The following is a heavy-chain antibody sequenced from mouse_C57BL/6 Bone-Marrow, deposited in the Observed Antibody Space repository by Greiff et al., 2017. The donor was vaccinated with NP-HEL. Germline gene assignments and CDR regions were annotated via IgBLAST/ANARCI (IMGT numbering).Heavy chain of an antibody. V-gene: IGHV1-69*01. CDR2: IDPSDSYT. CDR1: GYTFTSYW. CDR3: ARLTHYEYDGY. J-gene: IGHJ2*01. Sequence: VQLQQSGAELVMPGASVKLSCKASGYTFTSYWMHWVKQRPGQGLEWIGEIDPSDSYTNYNQKFKGKSTLTVDKSSSTAYMQLSSLTSEDSAVYYCARLTHYEYDGYWGQGTTLTVSS. D-gene: IGHD2-4*01.